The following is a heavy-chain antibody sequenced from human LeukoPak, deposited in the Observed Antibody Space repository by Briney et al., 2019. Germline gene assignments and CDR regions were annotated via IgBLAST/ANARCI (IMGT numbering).Heavy chain of an antibody. D-gene: IGHD2-15*01. CDR3: ARRVVSAKFRNLLYYYMDV. V-gene: IGHV4-4*09. CDR1: GGSISSSS. J-gene: IGHJ6*03. Sequence: SETLSLTCTVSGGSISSSSWSWMRQSPGKGLESIGYISNNGKAKYKSSFEGRVTMSVDTSKSQFSLNLSSVTAADTADYYCARRVVSAKFRNLLYYYMDVWGKGTTVIVS. CDR2: ISNNGKA.